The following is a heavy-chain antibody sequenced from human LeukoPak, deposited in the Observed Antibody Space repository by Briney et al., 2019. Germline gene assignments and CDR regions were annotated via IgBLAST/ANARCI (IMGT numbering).Heavy chain of an antibody. D-gene: IGHD2-15*01. CDR1: GGSVSSGSSY. CDR2: IYYSGTT. J-gene: IGHJ6*02. V-gene: IGHV4-61*01. CDR3: ASGEVGVVYRAGGRYYYYYHAMDV. Sequence: SETLSLTCTVSGGSVSSGSSYWTWIRQPPGKGLEWIGYIYYSGTTNYNPSLKSRVAMSVDTSKNQFSLKLRSVTAADTAVYYCASGEVGVVYRAGGRYYYYYHAMDVWGQGTTVTVSS.